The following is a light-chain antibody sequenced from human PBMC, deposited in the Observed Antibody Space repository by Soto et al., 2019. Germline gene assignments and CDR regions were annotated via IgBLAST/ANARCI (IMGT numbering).Light chain of an antibody. CDR1: SSDVGYYNY. V-gene: IGLV2-14*01. CDR3: SSFTSSSTLV. CDR2: EVS. Sequence: QSALTQPPSASGSPGQSVTISCTGTSSDVGYYNYVSWYQQHPGKAPKLLIYEVSNRPSGVSNRFSGSKSGNTASLTISGLQAEDEADYYCSSFTSSSTLVFGGGTKLTVL. J-gene: IGLJ2*01.